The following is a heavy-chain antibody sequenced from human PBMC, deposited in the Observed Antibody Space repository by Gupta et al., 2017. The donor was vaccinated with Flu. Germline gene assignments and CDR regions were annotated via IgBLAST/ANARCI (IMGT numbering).Heavy chain of an antibody. CDR2: VYYTGNT. CDR3: ASTILGATGDDYYYQYMDV. J-gene: IGHJ6*03. Sequence: GTGLVWIVHVYYTGNTKHNPSLKSRVTMSVDMSKSQVSLKLTSVTAADTAVYYCASTILGATGDDYYYQYMDVWGKGTTVTVSS. D-gene: IGHD1-26*01. V-gene: IGHV4-59*01.